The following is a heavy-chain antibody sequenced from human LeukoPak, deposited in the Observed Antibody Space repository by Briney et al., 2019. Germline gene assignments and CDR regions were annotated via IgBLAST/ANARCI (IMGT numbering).Heavy chain of an antibody. Sequence: GGSLRLSCAASGFTFSSYSMDWVRQAPGKGLEWVSYISSSSSTIYYADSVKGRFTISRDNAKNSLYLQMNSLRAEDTAVYYCARDRYYGSSGIKVPNWFDPWGQGTLVTVSS. CDR2: ISSSSSTI. CDR1: GFTFSSYS. CDR3: ARDRYYGSSGIKVPNWFDP. V-gene: IGHV3-48*01. D-gene: IGHD3-22*01. J-gene: IGHJ5*02.